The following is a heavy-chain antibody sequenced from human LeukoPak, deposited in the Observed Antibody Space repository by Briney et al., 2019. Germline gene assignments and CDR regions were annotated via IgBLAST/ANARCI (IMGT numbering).Heavy chain of an antibody. CDR2: LNWNGAWT. J-gene: IGHJ5*02. Sequence: PGGSLRLSCAASGFKFDDYGMSWVRQAPGKGLEWVCDLNWNGAWTGYADSVKGRFTIFRDNAKNSLYLQMNSLRAEDTALYYCAGYYYDSSRAFDLWGQGTLVTVSA. CDR3: AGYYYDSSRAFDL. V-gene: IGHV3-20*04. CDR1: GFKFDDYG. D-gene: IGHD3-22*01.